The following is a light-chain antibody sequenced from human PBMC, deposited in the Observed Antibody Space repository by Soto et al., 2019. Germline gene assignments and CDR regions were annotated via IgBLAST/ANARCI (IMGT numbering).Light chain of an antibody. CDR1: SSSIGAGYD. V-gene: IGLV1-40*01. J-gene: IGLJ3*02. Sequence: QSVLTQPPSVSGAPGQRVTISCTGSSSSIGAGYDVHWYQQLPGTAPKLLIYGNNNRPSGVPDRFSGSKSGTSASLAITGLQAEDEADYHCQSYDSSLSGSRVFGGGTKLTVL. CDR2: GNN. CDR3: QSYDSSLSGSRV.